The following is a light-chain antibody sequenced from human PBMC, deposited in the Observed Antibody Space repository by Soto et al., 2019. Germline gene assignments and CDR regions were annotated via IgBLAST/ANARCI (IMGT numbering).Light chain of an antibody. Sequence: QTVVTQEPSLTVSPGGTVTLTCASSTGAVTSGYYPNWFQQKPGQAPRALIYSTSNKHPWTPARFSGSLLGGKVALTLSGVQSEDEAAYYCLIYDGGAQVFGGGTKLTVL. CDR3: LIYDGGAQV. CDR2: STS. J-gene: IGLJ2*01. CDR1: TGAVTSGYY. V-gene: IGLV7-43*01.